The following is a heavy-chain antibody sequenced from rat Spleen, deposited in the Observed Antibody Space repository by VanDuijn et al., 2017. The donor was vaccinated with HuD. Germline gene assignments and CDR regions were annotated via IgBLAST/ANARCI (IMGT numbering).Heavy chain of an antibody. Sequence: ESGGGLVQPGRSLKLSCAASGFTFSDYNMAWVRQAPKKGLEWVATISYDGSSTYYRDSVKGRFTISRDNAKSTLYLQMDSLRSEDTATYYCARQGWYWGQGVMVTVSS. CDR2: ISYDGSST. V-gene: IGHV5-7*01. J-gene: IGHJ2*01. CDR1: GFTFSDYN. D-gene: IGHD1-12*02. CDR3: ARQGWY.